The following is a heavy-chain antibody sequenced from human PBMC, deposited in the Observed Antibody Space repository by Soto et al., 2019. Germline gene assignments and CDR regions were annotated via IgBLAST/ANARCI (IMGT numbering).Heavy chain of an antibody. D-gene: IGHD3-3*01. Sequence: QVQRLQFGAEVKKPGSSVKFSCKAPGATLTGFAINWVRQAPGQGLRWMGGIIPIFGTANFAQKFQVRVTITADESTSTAYMELSSLRSEDTAVYYCARKTMGVEYYSGMDVWGQGTTVTVSS. CDR3: ARKTMGVEYYSGMDV. V-gene: IGHV1-69*12. CDR2: IIPIFGTA. CDR1: GATLTGFA. J-gene: IGHJ6*02.